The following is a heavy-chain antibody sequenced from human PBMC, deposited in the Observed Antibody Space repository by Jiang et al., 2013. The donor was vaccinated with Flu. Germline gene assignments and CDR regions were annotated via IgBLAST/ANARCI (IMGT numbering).Heavy chain of an antibody. CDR1: GYGFSGSW. J-gene: IGHJ6*03. Sequence: GAEVKKPGESLRISCHISGYGFSGSWISWVRQMPGKGLEWMGRIDPSDSYTNYGPAFQGHVTISADKSISTAYLQWSSLKASDTAMYHCAQTIFGVNYDYYMDVWGRGTTVTVSS. CDR2: IDPSDSYT. V-gene: IGHV5-10-1*01. D-gene: IGHD3-3*01. CDR3: AQTIFGVNYDYYMDV.